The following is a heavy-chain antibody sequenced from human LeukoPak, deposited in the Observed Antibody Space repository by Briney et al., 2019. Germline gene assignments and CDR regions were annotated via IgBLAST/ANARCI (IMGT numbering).Heavy chain of an antibody. V-gene: IGHV4-39*01. Sequence: PSETLSLTCTVSGGSISSSGYYWGWIRQPPGKGLEWIGSIYYSGSTYYNPSLKSRVTISVDTSKNQFSLKLSSVTAADTAVYYCARSYCSGGSCYDYWGQGTLVTVSS. D-gene: IGHD2-15*01. CDR1: GGSISSSGYY. J-gene: IGHJ4*02. CDR2: IYYSGST. CDR3: ARSYCSGGSCYDY.